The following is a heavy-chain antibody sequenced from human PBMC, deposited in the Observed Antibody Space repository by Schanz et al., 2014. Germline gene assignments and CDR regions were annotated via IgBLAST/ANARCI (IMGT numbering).Heavy chain of an antibody. J-gene: IGHJ3*02. CDR3: ARGTRERLLLRSWQFAFDI. Sequence: QVQLQQWGAGLLKPSETLSLTCTVYGGSFSSNYWSWIRQPPGKGLDWIGEFNQSGTPNYNPPPKSRVTMSVDTSKTQISLKLRSVTAADTAVYYCARGTRERLLLRSWQFAFDIWGQGTMVTVSS. V-gene: IGHV4-34*02. CDR2: FNQSGTP. CDR1: GGSFSSNY. D-gene: IGHD3-22*01.